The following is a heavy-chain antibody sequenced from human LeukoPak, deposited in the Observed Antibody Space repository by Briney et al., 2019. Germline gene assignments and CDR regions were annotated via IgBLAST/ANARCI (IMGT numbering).Heavy chain of an antibody. CDR3: ARDRREIVVVPAATQAHYYYYYMDV. V-gene: IGHV4-4*07. CDR2: IYTSGST. D-gene: IGHD2-2*01. CDR1: GGSISSYY. Sequence: PSETLSLTCTVSGGSISSYYWSWIRQPAGMGLEWIGRIYTSGSTNYNPSLKSRVTMSVDTSKNQFSLKLSSVTAADTAVYYCARDRREIVVVPAATQAHYYYYYMDVWGKGTTVTVSS. J-gene: IGHJ6*03.